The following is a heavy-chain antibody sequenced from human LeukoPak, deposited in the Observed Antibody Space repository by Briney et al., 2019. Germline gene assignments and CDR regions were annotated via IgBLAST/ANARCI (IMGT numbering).Heavy chain of an antibody. CDR3: ARDLPWGYFDY. D-gene: IGHD7-27*01. CDR2: IRDDGGLK. V-gene: IGHV3-7*01. J-gene: IGHJ4*02. CDR1: GLTCSGDW. Sequence: GGSLRLACTVSGLTCSGDWMGWVRRAPGNGQEWGANIRDDGGLKNHVDSVKGRFTSSRDNAKNSVSLQMTSLRAEAPAVYSCARDLPWGYFDYWGPGTLVTVSS.